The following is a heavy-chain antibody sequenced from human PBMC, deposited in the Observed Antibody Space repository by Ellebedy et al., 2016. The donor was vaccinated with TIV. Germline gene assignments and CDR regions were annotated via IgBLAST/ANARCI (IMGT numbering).Heavy chain of an antibody. CDR1: GFTFSSYS. CDR2: ISSSSSYI. Sequence: GESLKISXAASGFTFSSYSMNWVRQAPGKGLEWVSSISSSSSYIYYADSVKGRFTISRDNAKNSLYLQMNSLRAEDTAVYYCARGVNWNYFDYWGQGTLVTVSS. J-gene: IGHJ4*02. D-gene: IGHD1-1*01. CDR3: ARGVNWNYFDY. V-gene: IGHV3-21*01.